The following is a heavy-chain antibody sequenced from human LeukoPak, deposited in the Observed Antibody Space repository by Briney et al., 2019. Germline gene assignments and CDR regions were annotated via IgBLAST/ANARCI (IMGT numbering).Heavy chain of an antibody. J-gene: IGHJ4*02. D-gene: IGHD3-10*01. CDR3: ARDYYGSGSYYN. CDR2: INPNSGGT. CDR1: GYTFTGYY. V-gene: IGHV1-2*02. Sequence: ASVKVSCKASGYTFTGYYMHWVRQAPGQGLEWMGWINPNSGGTNYAQKFQGRVTMTRDTSISTAYMELSRLRSDDTAVYYCARDYYGSGSYYNWGQGTLVTVSS.